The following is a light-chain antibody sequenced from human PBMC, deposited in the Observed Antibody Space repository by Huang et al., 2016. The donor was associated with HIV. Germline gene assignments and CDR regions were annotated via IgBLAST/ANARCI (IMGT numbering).Light chain of an antibody. Sequence: EIVLTQSPATLSLSPGERATLSCRASQSVSTYLAWFQQKRGQAPRLLIYDASNRATGIPVRFSGSGSGTDFTLTISSLEPEDLAVYYCQQRSNWPLTFGGGTKVEIK. CDR1: QSVSTY. V-gene: IGKV3-11*01. CDR3: QQRSNWPLT. CDR2: DAS. J-gene: IGKJ4*02.